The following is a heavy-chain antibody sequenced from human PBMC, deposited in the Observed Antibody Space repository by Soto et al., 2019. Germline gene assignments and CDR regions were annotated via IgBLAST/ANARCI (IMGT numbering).Heavy chain of an antibody. Sequence: SVKVSCKASGGTFSSYAISWVRQAPGQGLEWMGGIIPIFGTANYAQKFQGRVTITADESTSTAYMELSSLRSEDTAVYYCARAPPYYYYDSSGYYSFDYWGQGTLVTVS. CDR3: ARAPPYYYYDSSGYYSFDY. V-gene: IGHV1-69*13. CDR1: GGTFSSYA. J-gene: IGHJ4*02. D-gene: IGHD3-22*01. CDR2: IIPIFGTA.